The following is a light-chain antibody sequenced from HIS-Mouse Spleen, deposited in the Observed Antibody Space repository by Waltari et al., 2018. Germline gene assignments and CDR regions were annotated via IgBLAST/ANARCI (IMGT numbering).Light chain of an antibody. CDR1: SSDVGSYNL. J-gene: IGLJ3*02. CDR3: CSYAGSSTWV. Sequence: QSALTQPASVSGSPGQSITISCTGTSSDVGSYNLVSWYRQHPGKAPKLMIYEGSKRPSWVSNRFSGSKSGNTASLTISGLQAEDEADYYCCSYAGSSTWVFGGGTKLTVL. V-gene: IGLV2-23*01. CDR2: EGS.